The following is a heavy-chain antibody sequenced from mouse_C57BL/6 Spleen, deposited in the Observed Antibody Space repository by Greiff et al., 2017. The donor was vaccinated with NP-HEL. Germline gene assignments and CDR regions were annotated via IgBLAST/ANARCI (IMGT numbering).Heavy chain of an antibody. V-gene: IGHV1-22*01. CDR2: INPNNGGT. CDR1: GYTFTDYN. J-gene: IGHJ4*01. Sequence: EVKLQESGPELVKPGASVKMSCKASGYTFTDYNMHWVKQSHGKSLEWIGYINPNNGGTSYNQKFKGKATLTVNKSSSTAYMELRSLTSEDSAVYYCARSQAGAMDYWGQGTSVTVSS. CDR3: ARSQAGAMDY.